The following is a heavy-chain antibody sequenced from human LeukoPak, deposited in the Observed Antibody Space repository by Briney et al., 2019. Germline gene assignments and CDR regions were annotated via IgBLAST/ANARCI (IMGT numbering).Heavy chain of an antibody. CDR1: GYTFTGYY. CDR3: ARNYGPIDY. Sequence: ASVKVSCKASGYTFTGYYMHWVRQAPGQGLEWMGWINPNSGGTNYAQKFQGRVTMTRDTSTSTVYMELSSLRSEDTAVYYCARNYGPIDYWGQGTLVTVSS. V-gene: IGHV1-2*02. J-gene: IGHJ4*02. D-gene: IGHD3-10*01. CDR2: INPNSGGT.